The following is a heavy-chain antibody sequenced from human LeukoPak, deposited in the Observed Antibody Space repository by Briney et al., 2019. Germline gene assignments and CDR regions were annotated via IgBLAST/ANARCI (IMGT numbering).Heavy chain of an antibody. CDR2: IYYSGST. CDR3: ARRGSTSIRWFDP. CDR1: GGSISSGGYY. D-gene: IGHD2-2*01. Sequence: SETLSLTCTVSGGSISSGGYYWSWIRQHPGKGLGWIGYIYYSGSTYYNPSLKSRVTISVDTSKNQFSLKLSSVTAADTAVYYCARRGSTSIRWFDPWGQGTLVTVSS. V-gene: IGHV4-31*03. J-gene: IGHJ5*02.